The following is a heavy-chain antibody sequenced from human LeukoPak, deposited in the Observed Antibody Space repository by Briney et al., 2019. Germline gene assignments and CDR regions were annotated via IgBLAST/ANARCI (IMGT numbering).Heavy chain of an antibody. CDR3: ARSDRRQGYFDY. Sequence: GSSVKVSCKASGGTFSSYAISWVRQAPGQGLEWMGGIIPIFGTANYAQKFQGRVTITTDESTSTAYVELSSLRSEDTAVYYCARSDRRQGYFDYWGQGTLVTVSS. CDR1: GGTFSSYA. V-gene: IGHV1-69*05. CDR2: IIPIFGTA. J-gene: IGHJ4*02.